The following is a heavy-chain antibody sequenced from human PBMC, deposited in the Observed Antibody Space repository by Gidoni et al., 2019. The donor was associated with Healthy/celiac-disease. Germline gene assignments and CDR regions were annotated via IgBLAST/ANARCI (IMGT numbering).Heavy chain of an antibody. J-gene: IGHJ3*02. CDR1: GYTFTGYY. CDR3: ATGYCSGGSCLNAFDI. CDR2: INPNSGGT. Sequence: QVQLVQSGAEVKKPGASVKVSCKASGYTFTGYYMHWVRQAPGQGLEWMGWINPNSGGTNYAQKFQGRVTMTRDTSISTAYMELSRLRSDDTAVYYCATGYCSGGSCLNAFDIWGQGTMVTVSS. D-gene: IGHD2-15*01. V-gene: IGHV1-2*02.